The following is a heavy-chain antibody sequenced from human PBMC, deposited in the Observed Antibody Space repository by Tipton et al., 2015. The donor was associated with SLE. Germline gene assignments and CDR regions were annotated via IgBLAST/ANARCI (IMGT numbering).Heavy chain of an antibody. CDR1: GGSISRYY. CDR2: IYSSGST. J-gene: IGHJ4*02. D-gene: IGHD3-10*01. V-gene: IGHV4-4*08. Sequence: TLSLTCTVSGGSISRYYWSWIRQPPGKGLEWIGYIYSSGSTNYNPSLKSRVTISVDTSKNQFSLKLSSVTAADTAVYYCARGLAMVRGDSMDYWGQGTLVTVSS. CDR3: ARGLAMVRGDSMDY.